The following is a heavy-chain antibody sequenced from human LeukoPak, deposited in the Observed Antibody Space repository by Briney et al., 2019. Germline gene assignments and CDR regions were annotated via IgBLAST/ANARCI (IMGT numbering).Heavy chain of an antibody. CDR1: GGSISSYY. V-gene: IGHV4-59*12. CDR2: IYYSGST. Sequence: SETLSLTCTVSGGSISSYYWSWIRQPPGKGLEWIGYIYYSGSTNYNPSLKSRVTISVDTSKNQFSLNLSSVTAADTAVYYCARGPRKPSYYGSGSYLDYYYGMDVWGQGTTVTVSS. CDR3: ARGPRKPSYYGSGSYLDYYYGMDV. J-gene: IGHJ6*02. D-gene: IGHD3-10*01.